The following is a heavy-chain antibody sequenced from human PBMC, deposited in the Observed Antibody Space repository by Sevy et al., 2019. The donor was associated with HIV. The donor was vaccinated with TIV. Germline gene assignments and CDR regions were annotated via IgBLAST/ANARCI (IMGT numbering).Heavy chain of an antibody. CDR3: ARLGTTVTTVGFDY. D-gene: IGHD4-17*01. J-gene: IGHJ4*02. CDR2: IYYSGST. CDR1: GGSISSSSYY. V-gene: IGHV4-39*01. Sequence: SETLSLTCTVSGGSISSSSYYWGWIRQPPGKGLEWIGSIYYSGSTYYNPSLKSRVTISVDTSKNQFSLKLSSETAADTAVYYCARLGTTVTTVGFDYWGQGTLVTVSS.